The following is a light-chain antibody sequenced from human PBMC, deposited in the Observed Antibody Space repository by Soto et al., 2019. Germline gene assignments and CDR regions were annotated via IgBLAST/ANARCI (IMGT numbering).Light chain of an antibody. J-gene: IGLJ2*01. CDR3: TSYTSSGTLVL. Sequence: QSALTQPASVSGSPGQSITISCTGTSSDVGGYNFVSWYQQHPGKAPKLMIFDVTNRPSGVSNRFSGSKSDNTASLTISGLKAEDEADYYCTSYTSSGTLVLFGGGTKLTVL. CDR2: DVT. V-gene: IGLV2-14*01. CDR1: SSDVGGYNF.